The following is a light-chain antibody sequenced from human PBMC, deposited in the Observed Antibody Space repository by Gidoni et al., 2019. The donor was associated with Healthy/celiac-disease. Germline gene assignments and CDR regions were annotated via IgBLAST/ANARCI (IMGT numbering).Light chain of an antibody. Sequence: QSVLTHPPSMSAAPGQRVTISCTGSSSNIGAGYDVHWYQQLPGTAPKLLIYGNSNRPSGVPDRFSGSKSGTSASLAITGLQAEDEADYYCQSYDSSLSGSVFGGGTKLTVL. CDR3: QSYDSSLSGSV. CDR2: GNS. J-gene: IGLJ3*02. CDR1: SSNIGAGYD. V-gene: IGLV1-40*01.